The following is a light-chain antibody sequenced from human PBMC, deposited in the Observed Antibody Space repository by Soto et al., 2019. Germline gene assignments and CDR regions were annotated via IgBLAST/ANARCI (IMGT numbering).Light chain of an antibody. V-gene: IGKV1-33*01. J-gene: IGKJ5*01. Sequence: DIQMTQSPSSLSASVGDRVTISCQASQDISNSLNWYQQKPGKAPKLLIYDASNLETGVPSRFSASGSGTDFTFTISSLQPEDIATYYCQHCDSLPLTFGQGTRLEIK. CDR1: QDISNS. CDR3: QHCDSLPLT. CDR2: DAS.